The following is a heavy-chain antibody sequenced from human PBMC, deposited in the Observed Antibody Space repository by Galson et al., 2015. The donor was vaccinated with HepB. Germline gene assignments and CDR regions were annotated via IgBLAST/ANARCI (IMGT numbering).Heavy chain of an antibody. D-gene: IGHD4-17*01. CDR1: GFTFSDYY. V-gene: IGHV3-11*06. CDR2: ISGTGTYT. CDR3: ARVADSDYGDHAHFDY. J-gene: IGHJ4*02. Sequence: SLRLSCAASGFTFSDYYMSWIHQAPGKGLEWLSYISGTGTYTNYADSVEGRFTISRDSAKNSLYLQMNSLRAEDTAVYFCARVADSDYGDHAHFDYWGQGILVT.